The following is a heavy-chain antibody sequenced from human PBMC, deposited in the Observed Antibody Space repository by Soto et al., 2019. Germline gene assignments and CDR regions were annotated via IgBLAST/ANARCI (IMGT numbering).Heavy chain of an antibody. Sequence: PGWSLRLSCASSVFTFSSYSMNWVRQAPGKGLEWVSSISSSSSYIYYADSVKGRFTISRDNAKNSLYLQMNSLRAEDTAVYYCARDYSSSGGMDVWGQGTTVTVSS. CDR3: ARDYSSSGGMDV. CDR1: VFTFSSYS. V-gene: IGHV3-21*01. J-gene: IGHJ6*02. CDR2: ISSSSSYI. D-gene: IGHD6-6*01.